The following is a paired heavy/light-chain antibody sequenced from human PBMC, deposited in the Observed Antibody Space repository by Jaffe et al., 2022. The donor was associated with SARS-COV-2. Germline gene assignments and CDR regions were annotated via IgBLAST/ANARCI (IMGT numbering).Heavy chain of an antibody. CDR1: GYTFSDHY. D-gene: IGHD3-3*01. V-gene: IGHV1-46*01. CDR3: ARDRHSGIIPTWDFDF. CDR2: INPKGGSI. J-gene: IGHJ4*02. Sequence: QVQLVQSGAEVKKPGASVMVSCKVSGYTFSDHYIHWVRQAPGQGLEWMGNINPKGGSITYAQRFRDRVTMTRDTSTDTVYMDLSSLNSDDTAFYYCARDRHSGIIPTWDFDFWGQGTLVTVSS.
Light chain of an antibody. Sequence: DIQMTQFPSSLAASVGDRVTITCRASQGIDNYLNWYQQKPGKPPTLLIYGASTLQTGVPSRFSGSGSGFDFTLTINPLQPEDFATYFCQHSYTTPLTFGGGTKVEIK. V-gene: IGKV1-39*01. CDR2: GAS. J-gene: IGKJ4*01. CDR1: QGIDNY. CDR3: QHSYTTPLT.